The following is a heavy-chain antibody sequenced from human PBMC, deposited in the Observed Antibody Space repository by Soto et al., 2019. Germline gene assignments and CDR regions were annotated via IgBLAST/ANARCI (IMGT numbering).Heavy chain of an antibody. J-gene: IGHJ4*02. CDR1: GGSISSGGYY. Sequence: PSETLSLTCTVSGGSISSGGYYWSWIRQHPGKGLEWIGYTYYSGSTYYNPSLKSRVTISVDTSKNQFSLKLSSVTAADTAVYYCARRPSGSCYDYWGQGTLVTVSS. CDR3: ARRPSGSCYDY. D-gene: IGHD2-15*01. CDR2: TYYSGST. V-gene: IGHV4-31*03.